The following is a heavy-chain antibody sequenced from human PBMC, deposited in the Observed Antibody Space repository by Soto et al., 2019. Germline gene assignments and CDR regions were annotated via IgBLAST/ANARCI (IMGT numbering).Heavy chain of an antibody. CDR2: VYPTDSDT. CDR3: ARLPDKAVDGTTYYGMDV. V-gene: IGHV5-51*01. D-gene: IGHD5-12*01. CDR1: GYNFINNL. J-gene: IGHJ6*02. Sequence: PXDSLKVSCQCFGYNFINNLFVLVLQMPGKGLEWMGSVYPTDSDTRYSPSFQGQVTISVDKSISTAYLQWGSLKASDTAMYYCARLPDKAVDGTTYYGMDVWGQGTTVTVSS.